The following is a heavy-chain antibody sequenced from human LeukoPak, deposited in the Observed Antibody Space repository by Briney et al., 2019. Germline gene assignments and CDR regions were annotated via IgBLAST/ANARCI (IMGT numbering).Heavy chain of an antibody. CDR2: INPNSGGT. CDR3: ARVRGVIIYPRHYYFDY. D-gene: IGHD3-10*01. CDR1: GYTFTSYD. Sequence: ASVKVSCKASGYTFTSYDINWVRQAPGQGLEWMGRINPNSGGTNYAQKFQGRVTMTRDTSISTAYMELSRLRSDDTAVYYCARVRGVIIYPRHYYFDYWGQGTLVTVSS. J-gene: IGHJ4*02. V-gene: IGHV1-2*06.